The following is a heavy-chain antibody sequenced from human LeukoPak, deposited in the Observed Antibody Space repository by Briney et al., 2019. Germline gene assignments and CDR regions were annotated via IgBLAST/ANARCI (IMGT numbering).Heavy chain of an antibody. D-gene: IGHD3-16*01. CDR2: IIPIFGTA. V-gene: IGHV1-69*13. CDR1: GGTFSSYA. Sequence: ASVKVSCKASGGTFSSYAISWARQAPGQGLEWMGGIIPIFGTANYAQKFQGRVTITADESTSTAYMELSSLRSEDTAVHYCARDLTDDAFDIWGQGTMVTVSS. J-gene: IGHJ3*02. CDR3: ARDLTDDAFDI.